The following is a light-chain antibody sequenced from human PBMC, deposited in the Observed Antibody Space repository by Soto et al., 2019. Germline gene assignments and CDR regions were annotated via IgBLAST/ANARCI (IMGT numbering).Light chain of an antibody. CDR1: QSVSSSY. J-gene: IGKJ1*01. Sequence: TQSPSSLSASVGDRVTLSCRASQSVSSSYLAWYQQKPGQAPRLLIYGASSRATGIPDRFSGSGSGTDFTLTISRLEPEDFAVYYCQQYDSSPKTFGQGTKVDIK. CDR3: QQYDSSPKT. V-gene: IGKV3-20*01. CDR2: GAS.